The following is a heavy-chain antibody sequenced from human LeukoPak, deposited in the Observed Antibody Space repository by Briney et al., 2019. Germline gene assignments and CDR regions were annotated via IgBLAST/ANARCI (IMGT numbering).Heavy chain of an antibody. CDR1: GLTFTGHS. CDR3: AREKQSGGTPFDY. Sequence: GRSLRPACVASGLTFTGHSMHWVRQAPGKGLECVAVVAHEEKTIFYADSLKGRFTVSRDNSKNTVYLQMNSLRDEDTAVYYCAREKQSGGTPFDYWGQGSLVTVSS. J-gene: IGHJ4*02. V-gene: IGHV3-30*04. D-gene: IGHD1-26*01. CDR2: VAHEEKTI.